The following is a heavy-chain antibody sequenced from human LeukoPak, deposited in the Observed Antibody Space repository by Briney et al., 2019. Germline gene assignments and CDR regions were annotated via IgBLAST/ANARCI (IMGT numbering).Heavy chain of an antibody. J-gene: IGHJ6*02. CDR1: GFTFSSYA. D-gene: IGHD6-19*01. Sequence: PGGSLRLSCAASGFTFSSYAMHWVRQAPGKGLEGVAVISYDGSNKYYADSVKGRFTISRDNSKNTLYLQMNSLRAEDTAVYYCAREAGKYYYYYYGMDVWGQGTTVTVSS. CDR2: ISYDGSNK. CDR3: AREAGKYYYYYYGMDV. V-gene: IGHV3-30-3*01.